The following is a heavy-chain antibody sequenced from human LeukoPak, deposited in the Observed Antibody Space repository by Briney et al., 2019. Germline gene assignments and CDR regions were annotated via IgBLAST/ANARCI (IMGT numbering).Heavy chain of an antibody. V-gene: IGHV1-2*02. J-gene: IGHJ4*02. Sequence: AASVKVSCETSGYTFSDYTIHWVRQAPGQGLEWMGWINPSSNAANYAQRFEGRVSLTRDTSISTADMVLTSLTSDDTGVYYCARSRELLDFDTWGQGTLVSVSS. CDR2: INPSSNAA. CDR1: GYTFSDYT. CDR3: ARSRELLDFDT. D-gene: IGHD3-10*01.